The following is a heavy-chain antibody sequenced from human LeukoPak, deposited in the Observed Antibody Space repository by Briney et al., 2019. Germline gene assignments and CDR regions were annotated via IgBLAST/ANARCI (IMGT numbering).Heavy chain of an antibody. Sequence: GGSLRLSCAASGFTFSSYWMSWVRQAPGKGLEWVANIKQDGSEKYYVDSVKGRFTISRDNAKNSLYLQMNSLRAEDTAVYYCATLSRFGLITTLLYYYYYMDVWGKGTTVTVSS. V-gene: IGHV3-7*01. CDR1: GFTFSSYW. J-gene: IGHJ6*03. CDR3: ATLSRFGLITTLLYYYYYMDV. D-gene: IGHD3-22*01. CDR2: IKQDGSEK.